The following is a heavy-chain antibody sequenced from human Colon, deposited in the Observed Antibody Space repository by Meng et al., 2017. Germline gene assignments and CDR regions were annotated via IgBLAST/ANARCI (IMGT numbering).Heavy chain of an antibody. Sequence: GQLQRGGAGLLKPSETLSPTCAGYGGSFSGYYWSWIRQPPGKGLEWIGEINHSGSTNYNPSLKSRVTISVDTSKNQFSLKLSSVTAADTAVYYCARGRYSGYLPWGQGTLVTVSS. CDR2: INHSGST. CDR1: GGSFSGYY. V-gene: IGHV4-34*01. D-gene: IGHD5-12*01. CDR3: ARGRYSGYLP. J-gene: IGHJ5*02.